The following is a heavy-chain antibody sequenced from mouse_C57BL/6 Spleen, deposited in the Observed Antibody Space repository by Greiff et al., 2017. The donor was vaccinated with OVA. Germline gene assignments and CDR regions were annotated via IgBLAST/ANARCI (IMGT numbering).Heavy chain of an antibody. CDR2: INPNNGGT. CDR3: AREGQGFDY. CDR1: GYTFTDYN. V-gene: IGHV1-18*01. J-gene: IGHJ2*01. Sequence: VQLKESGPELVKPGASVKIPCKASGYTFTDYNMDWVKQSHGKSLEWIGDINPNNGGTIYNQKFKGKATLTVDQSSSTAYMELRSLTSEDTAVYYCAREGQGFDYWGQGTTLTVSS. D-gene: IGHD3-3*01.